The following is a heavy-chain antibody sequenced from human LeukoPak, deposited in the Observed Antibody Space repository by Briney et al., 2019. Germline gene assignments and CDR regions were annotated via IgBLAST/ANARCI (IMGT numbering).Heavy chain of an antibody. CDR2: INPNSGGT. D-gene: IGHD3-3*01. V-gene: IGHV1-2*02. J-gene: IGHJ4*02. CDR1: GYTFTGYY. CDR3: ARGPLLRFLEWLLSY. Sequence: ASVKVSCKASGYTFTGYYMHWERQAPGQGPEWMGWINPNSGGTNYAQKFQGRVTMTRDTSISTAYMELSRLRSDDTAVYYCARGPLLRFLEWLLSYWGQGTLVTVSS.